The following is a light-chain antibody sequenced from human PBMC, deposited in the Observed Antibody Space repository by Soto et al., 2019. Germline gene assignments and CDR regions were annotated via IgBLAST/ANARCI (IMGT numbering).Light chain of an antibody. Sequence: DIQLTQSPSSLSASVGDRVTITCRASQSIRSYLNWYQQKPGKAPKLLIYAASSLQSGVPSRFSGSGSGTDFTLTISSLQPEDFSTYYCQQSYSNPPTFGQGTKVDI. V-gene: IGKV1-39*01. CDR2: AAS. CDR3: QQSYSNPPT. J-gene: IGKJ1*01. CDR1: QSIRSY.